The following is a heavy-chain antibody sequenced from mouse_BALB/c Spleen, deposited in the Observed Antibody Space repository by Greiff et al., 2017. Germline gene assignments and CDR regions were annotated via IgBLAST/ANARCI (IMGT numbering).Heavy chain of an antibody. Sequence: EVKLMESGGGLVQPGGSRKLSCAASGFTFSSFGMHWVRQAPEKGLEWVAYISSGSSTIYYADTVKGRFTISRDNPKNTLFLQMTSLRSEDTAMYYCAKARAGAWFAYWGQGTLVTVSA. CDR1: GFTFSSFG. V-gene: IGHV5-17*02. D-gene: IGHD3-1*01. J-gene: IGHJ3*01. CDR2: ISSGSSTI. CDR3: AKARAGAWFAY.